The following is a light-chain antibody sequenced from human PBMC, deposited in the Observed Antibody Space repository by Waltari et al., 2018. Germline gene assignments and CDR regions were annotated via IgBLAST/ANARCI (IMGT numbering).Light chain of an antibody. CDR3: CSFAGSHTYVV. CDR1: SSDVGGYND. V-gene: IGLV2-11*01. Sequence: QSALTQPRSVSGSPGQSVTISCTGTSSDVGGYNDVSWYQQHPGKDPKLMIYDVSKRPSGVPDRFSGSKSGNTAYLTISGLQTEDEADYYCCSFAGSHTYVVFGGGTKLTVL. J-gene: IGLJ2*01. CDR2: DVS.